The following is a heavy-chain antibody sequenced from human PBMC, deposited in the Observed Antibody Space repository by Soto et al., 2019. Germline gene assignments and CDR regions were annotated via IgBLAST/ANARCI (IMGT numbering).Heavy chain of an antibody. V-gene: IGHV1-69*13. CDR1: GGTFSSYA. CDR2: IIPIFGTV. CDR3: ARGRYAYYYDSSGRPVFDY. Sequence: SVKVSCKASGGTFSSYAISWVRQAPGQGLEWMGGIIPIFGTVNYAQKFQGRVTITADESTSTAYMELSSLRSEDTAVYYCARGRYAYYYDSSGRPVFDYWGQGTLVTVSS. D-gene: IGHD3-22*01. J-gene: IGHJ4*02.